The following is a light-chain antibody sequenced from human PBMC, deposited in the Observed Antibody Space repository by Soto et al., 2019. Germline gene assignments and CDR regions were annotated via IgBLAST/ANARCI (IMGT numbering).Light chain of an antibody. Sequence: EIVMTQSPATLSVSPGERATLSCRASQSVSSNLAWYQQKPGQAPRLLIDGASTRATGIPSRFSGSGSGTKFTLTDSSLQSEDFAVCYCQQYNNWPRTFGQGTKVEIK. V-gene: IGKV3-15*01. J-gene: IGKJ1*01. CDR1: QSVSSN. CDR3: QQYNNWPRT. CDR2: GAS.